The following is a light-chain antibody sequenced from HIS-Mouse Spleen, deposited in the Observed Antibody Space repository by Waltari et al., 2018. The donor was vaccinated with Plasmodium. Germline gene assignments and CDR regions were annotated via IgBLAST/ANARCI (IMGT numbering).Light chain of an antibody. CDR3: QAWDSSTDYV. J-gene: IGLJ1*01. V-gene: IGLV3-1*01. CDR1: KLGDQY. CDR2: QVS. Sequence: SYELTQPPSVSVSPGQPASIPCSGVKLGDQYACWYQQKPGQSPVLVIYQVSKRPSGIPERFSGSNSGNTATLTISGTQAMDEADYYCQAWDSSTDYVFGTGTKVTVL.